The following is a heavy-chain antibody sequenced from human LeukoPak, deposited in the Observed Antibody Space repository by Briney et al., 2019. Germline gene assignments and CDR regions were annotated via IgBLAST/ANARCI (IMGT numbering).Heavy chain of an antibody. CDR1: GFTFSSYG. CDR3: AKDLYGSGSYQIRLFDY. D-gene: IGHD3-10*01. CDR2: IRYDGSNE. J-gene: IGHJ4*02. Sequence: GGSLRLSCAASGFTFSSYGMHWVRQAPGKGLEWVAFIRYDGSNEFYADSVKGRFTISRDNSKNALYLQMNSLRAEDTAVYYCAKDLYGSGSYQIRLFDYWGQGTLVTVSS. V-gene: IGHV3-30*02.